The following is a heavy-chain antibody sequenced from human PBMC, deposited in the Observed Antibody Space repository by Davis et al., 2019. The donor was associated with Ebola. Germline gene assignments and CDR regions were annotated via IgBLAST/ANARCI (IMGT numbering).Heavy chain of an antibody. CDR3: ARDWNYYGMDV. CDR1: GGSVSSGSYY. V-gene: IGHV4-61*01. D-gene: IGHD3-3*01. J-gene: IGHJ6*02. Sequence: SETLSLTCTVSGGSVSSGSYYWSWIRQPPGMGLEWIGYIYYSGSTNYNPSLKSRVTISVDTSKNQFSLKLSSVTAADTAVYYCARDWNYYGMDVWGQGTTVTVSS. CDR2: IYYSGST.